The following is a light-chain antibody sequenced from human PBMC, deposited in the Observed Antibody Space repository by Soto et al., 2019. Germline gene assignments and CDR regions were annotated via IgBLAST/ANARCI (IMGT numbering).Light chain of an antibody. CDR3: QQYDRWPVT. CDR2: GAS. Sequence: EIVLTQSPGTLSLYKGERATLSCRASQSVTTNLAWYQHKPGQSPRLLISGASTGASGIPPRFSGSGSGTEFTLTIDMLQSADFAVYCCQQYDRWPVTFGGGTKVDIK. CDR1: QSVTTN. V-gene: IGKV3-15*01. J-gene: IGKJ4*01.